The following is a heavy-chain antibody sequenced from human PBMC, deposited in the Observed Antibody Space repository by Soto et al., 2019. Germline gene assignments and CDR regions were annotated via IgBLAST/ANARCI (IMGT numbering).Heavy chain of an antibody. J-gene: IGHJ5*02. D-gene: IGHD2-2*01. Sequence: QVQLQQWGAGLLKPSETLSLTCAVYGGSFSGYYWSWIRQPPGKGLEWIGEINHSGSTNYNTSLKSRVTKSLETSKNQFSLELSSLTDADSAVYYCAILPSYSSSTSCQGEGGWFDPWGQGTLVTVSS. CDR3: AILPSYSSSTSCQGEGGWFDP. V-gene: IGHV4-34*01. CDR2: INHSGST. CDR1: GGSFSGYY.